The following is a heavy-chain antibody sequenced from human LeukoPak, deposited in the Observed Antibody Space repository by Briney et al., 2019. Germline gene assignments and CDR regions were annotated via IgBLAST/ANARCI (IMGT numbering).Heavy chain of an antibody. CDR1: GFTVSNNY. D-gene: IGHD3-22*01. Sequence: SGGSLRLSCTVSGFTVSNNYMTWVRQAPGKGLRWVSTIYSGDSTYYADSVKGRFTISRDYSKNTLYLQMNILRAEDTAVYYCAAGYYDTSDLNYWGQGTLVTVSS. CDR2: IYSGDST. V-gene: IGHV3-66*01. J-gene: IGHJ4*02. CDR3: AAGYYDTSDLNY.